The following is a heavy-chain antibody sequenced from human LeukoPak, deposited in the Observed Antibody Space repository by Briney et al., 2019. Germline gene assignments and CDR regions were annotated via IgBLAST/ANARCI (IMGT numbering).Heavy chain of an antibody. D-gene: IGHD3-22*01. CDR2: IYHSGST. CDR3: ARGSDSSGYSLDY. CDR1: GGSISSSNW. Sequence: PSETLSLTCAVSGGSISSSNWWSWVRQPPGKGLEWIGEIYHSGSTNYNPSLKSRVTISVDKSKNQFSQKLSSVTAADTAVYYCARGSDSSGYSLDYWGQGTLVTVSS. V-gene: IGHV4-4*02. J-gene: IGHJ4*02.